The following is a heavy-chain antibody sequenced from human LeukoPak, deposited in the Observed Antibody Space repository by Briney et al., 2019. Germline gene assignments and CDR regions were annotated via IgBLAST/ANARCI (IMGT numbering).Heavy chain of an antibody. CDR2: ISGSGGST. V-gene: IGHV3-23*01. CDR1: GFTFSSYA. D-gene: IGHD1-1*01. CDR3: IREVQVRASASLGL. Sequence: GGSLRLSCAASGFTFSSYAMSWVRQAPGKGLEWSAISGSGGSTYYADSVKGRFTISRDNVRNTLHLQMNNLSLEDTSVYFCIREVQVRASASLGLWGRGTLVTVS. J-gene: IGHJ4*01.